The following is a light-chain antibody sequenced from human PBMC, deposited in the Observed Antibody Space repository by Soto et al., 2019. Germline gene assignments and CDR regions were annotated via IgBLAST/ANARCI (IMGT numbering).Light chain of an antibody. J-gene: IGLJ1*01. CDR2: SNN. CDR1: GSNIGSNT. V-gene: IGLV1-44*01. CDR3: ITWDDSLNAYV. Sequence: QSVLTQPPSASGAPGQRVTISCSGSGSNIGSNTVHWYQHLPGTAPKLLIYSNNQRPSGVPDRFSGSKSGTSASLVISGLQSEDDTDYYCITWDDSLNAYVFGTGPKVTVL.